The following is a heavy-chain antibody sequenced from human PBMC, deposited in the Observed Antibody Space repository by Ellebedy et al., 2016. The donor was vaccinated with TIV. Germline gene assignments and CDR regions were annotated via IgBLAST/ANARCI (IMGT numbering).Heavy chain of an antibody. D-gene: IGHD2-8*02. CDR2: VPYSGST. CDR1: LGSISGDY. J-gene: IGHJ4*02. V-gene: IGHV4-59*01. Sequence: MPSETLSLTCSVSLGSISGDYWSWIRPAPGKGLEWIGYVPYSGSTAYNPSLESRVTISLDTSKTQFSLKLTSVTAADTAVYYCARGYCTGNGCQLNYFDQWGQGTLVTVSS. CDR3: ARGYCTGNGCQLNYFDQ.